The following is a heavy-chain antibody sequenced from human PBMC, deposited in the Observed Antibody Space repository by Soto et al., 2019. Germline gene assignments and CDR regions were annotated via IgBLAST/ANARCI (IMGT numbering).Heavy chain of an antibody. CDR3: AKSKVVTAIQPLGFQH. CDR2: ISGSGGST. D-gene: IGHD2-21*02. V-gene: IGHV3-23*01. CDR1: GFTFSSYA. J-gene: IGHJ1*01. Sequence: PGGSLRLSCAASGFTFSSYAMSWVRQAPGKGLEWVSAISGSGGSTYYADSVKGRFTISRDNSKNTLYLQMNSLRAEDTAVYYCAKSKVVTAIQPLGFQHWGQGTLVTVSS.